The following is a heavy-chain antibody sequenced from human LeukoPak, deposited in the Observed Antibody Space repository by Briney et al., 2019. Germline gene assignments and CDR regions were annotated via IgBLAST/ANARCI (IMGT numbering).Heavy chain of an antibody. CDR1: GGSISSGDYY. CDR3: ARDHGPYDILTGAYLDY. Sequence: PSETLSLTCTVSGGSISSGDYYWSWIRQPPGKGLEWIGYIYYSGSTYYNPSLKSRVTISVDTSKNQFSLKLSSVTAADTAVYYCARDHGPYDILTGAYLDYWGQGTLVTVSS. CDR2: IYYSGST. D-gene: IGHD3-9*01. V-gene: IGHV4-30-4*01. J-gene: IGHJ4*02.